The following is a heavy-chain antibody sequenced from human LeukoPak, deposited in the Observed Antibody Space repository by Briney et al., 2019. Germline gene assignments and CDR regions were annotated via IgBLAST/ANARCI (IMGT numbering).Heavy chain of an antibody. Sequence: GGTLRLSCAASGFTFSSYGMSWVRQAPGKGLEWVSVIYSGGSTYHADSVKGRFTISRDNSKNTLYLQMNSLRAEDTAVYYCARDSLSCSGGSCYHDYWGQGTLVTVSS. D-gene: IGHD2-15*01. CDR1: GFTFSSYG. J-gene: IGHJ4*02. CDR3: ARDSLSCSGGSCYHDY. CDR2: IYSGGST. V-gene: IGHV3-66*01.